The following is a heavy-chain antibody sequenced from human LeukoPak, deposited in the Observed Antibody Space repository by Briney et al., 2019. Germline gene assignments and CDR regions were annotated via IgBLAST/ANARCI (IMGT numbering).Heavy chain of an antibody. J-gene: IGHJ3*02. Sequence: PGGSLRLSCAASGFTFSSYEMNWVRQAPGKGLEWVSYISSSGSTIYYADSVKGRFTISRDNAKNSLYLQMNSLRAEDTALYYCARDRDPSFGRVVVITTAAFDIWGQGTMVTVSS. CDR2: ISSSGSTI. V-gene: IGHV3-48*03. CDR3: ARDRDPSFGRVVVITTAAFDI. CDR1: GFTFSSYE. D-gene: IGHD3-22*01.